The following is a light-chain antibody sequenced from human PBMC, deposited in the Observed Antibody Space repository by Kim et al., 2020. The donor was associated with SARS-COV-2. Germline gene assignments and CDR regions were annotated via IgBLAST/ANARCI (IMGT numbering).Light chain of an antibody. CDR3: QQHQR. CDR2: AAS. CDR1: QDISSY. V-gene: IGKV1-9*01. J-gene: IGKJ2*03. Sequence: DIQLTQSPSFLSASVGDRVTITRRASQDISSYVVWYQQKLGKAPKLLIYAASTLQSGVPSRFSGSGSGTEFSLTISSLQPEDFGTYYCQQHQRFGQGTKLEIK.